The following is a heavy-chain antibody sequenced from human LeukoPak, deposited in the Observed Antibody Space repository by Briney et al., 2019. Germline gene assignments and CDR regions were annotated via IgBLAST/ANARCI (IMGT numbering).Heavy chain of an antibody. CDR3: ARALSTMVRGVYYYYGMDV. CDR1: GGTFSSYA. V-gene: IGHV1-69*13. J-gene: IGHJ6*04. D-gene: IGHD3-10*01. CDR2: IIPIFSTA. Sequence: SVKVSCKASGGTFSSYAISWVRQAPGQGLEWMGGIIPIFSTANYAQKFQGRVTITADESTSTAYVELSSLRSEDTAVYYCARALSTMVRGVYYYYGMDVWGKGTTVTVSS.